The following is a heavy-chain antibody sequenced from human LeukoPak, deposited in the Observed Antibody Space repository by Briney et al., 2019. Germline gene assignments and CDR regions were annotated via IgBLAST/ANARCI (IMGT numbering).Heavy chain of an antibody. CDR2: IYYSGST. CDR3: ARGGYSSGWFGTTLDLDY. V-gene: IGHV4-59*12. J-gene: IGHJ4*02. D-gene: IGHD6-19*01. CDR1: GGSISSYY. Sequence: SETLSLTCTVSGGSISSYYWSWIRQPPGKGLEWIGYIYYSGSTNYNPSLKSRVTISVDRSKNQFSLKLGSVTAADTAVYYCARGGYSSGWFGTTLDLDYWGQGTLVTVSS.